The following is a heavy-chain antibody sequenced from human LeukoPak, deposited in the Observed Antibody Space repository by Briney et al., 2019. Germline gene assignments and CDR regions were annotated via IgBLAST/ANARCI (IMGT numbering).Heavy chain of an antibody. CDR2: IYYSGST. CDR3: AGGERNLYYYYGMDV. CDR1: GGSFSGYY. V-gene: IGHV4-31*11. D-gene: IGHD4-17*01. Sequence: SETLSLTCAVYGGSFSGYYWSWIRQHPGKGLEWIGYIYYSGSTYYNPSLKSRVTISVDTSKNQFSLKLSSVTAADTAVYYCAGGERNLYYYYGMDVWGQGTTVTVSS. J-gene: IGHJ6*02.